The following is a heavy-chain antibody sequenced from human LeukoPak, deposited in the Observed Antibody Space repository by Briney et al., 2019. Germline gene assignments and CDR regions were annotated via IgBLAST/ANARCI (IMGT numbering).Heavy chain of an antibody. V-gene: IGHV1-18*01. CDR1: GYTFTSYG. CDR2: ISPYNSNT. D-gene: IGHD3-10*01. CDR3: ARLSGSGSYFYYYYYMDV. J-gene: IGHJ6*03. Sequence: ASVKVSCKASGYTFTSYGISWVRQAPGQGLEWMGWISPYNSNTYYAQNLQGRVTMTTDTSTSTTYMELRSLRSDDTAVYYCARLSGSGSYFYYYYYMDVWGKGTTVTISS.